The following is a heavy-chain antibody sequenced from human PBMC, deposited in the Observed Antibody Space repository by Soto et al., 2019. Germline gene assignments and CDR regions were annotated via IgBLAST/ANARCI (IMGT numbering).Heavy chain of an antibody. V-gene: IGHV3-23*01. CDR3: AKNGQCLATPHEA. D-gene: IGHD6-19*01. CDR2: ITDSGYSA. Sequence: EMQLLESGGASVQPGGSLRLSCAASGFSFGNFVMTWFRQAPGGGLEWVASITDSGYSASYAETVEGRFTVSRDNSKNKLHLQMNDLRPEDTATYYCAKNGQCLATPHEAWGQGTLVTVSS. CDR1: GFSFGNFV. J-gene: IGHJ4*02.